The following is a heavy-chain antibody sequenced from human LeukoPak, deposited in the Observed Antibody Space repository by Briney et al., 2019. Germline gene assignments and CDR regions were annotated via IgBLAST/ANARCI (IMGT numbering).Heavy chain of an antibody. J-gene: IGHJ4*02. CDR1: GFTFSDYA. CDR3: ARWLSYYDY. Sequence: GGSLRLSCATSGFTFSDYALSWVRQAPGKGLEWVSTISISGDRTFYADSVKGRFTISRDNSKNTLYLQMNSLRAEDTALYYCARWLSYYDYWGQGTLVTVSS. D-gene: IGHD3-22*01. V-gene: IGHV3-23*01. CDR2: ISISGDRT.